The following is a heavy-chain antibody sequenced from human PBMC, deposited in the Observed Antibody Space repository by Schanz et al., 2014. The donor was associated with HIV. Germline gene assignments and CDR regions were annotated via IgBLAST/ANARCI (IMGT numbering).Heavy chain of an antibody. CDR3: AKVAIHSSGWLPFDY. CDR2: ISYDGSYK. CDR1: GFTFSLFA. D-gene: IGHD6-19*01. V-gene: IGHV3-30*14. J-gene: IGHJ4*02. Sequence: QVQLVESGGGVVQPGRSLRLSCAGTGFTFSLFAIHWVRQAPGKGLEWVTVISYDGSYKYYADSVKGRFTISRDNSKNTLYLQMNSLGAEDTAVYYCAKVAIHSSGWLPFDYWGQGTLVSVSS.